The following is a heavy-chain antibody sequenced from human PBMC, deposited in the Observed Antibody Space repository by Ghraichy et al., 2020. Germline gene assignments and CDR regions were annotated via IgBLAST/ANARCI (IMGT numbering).Heavy chain of an antibody. D-gene: IGHD6-13*01. CDR3: ARGLYSSNIPNH. CDR1: GGSISGYY. J-gene: IGHJ4*02. CDR2: INHSGST. V-gene: IGHV4-34*01. Sequence: ETLSLTCAVYGGSISGYYWSWIRQPPGKGLEWIGEINHSGSTMYNPSLKSRLSILVDTSKNNFSLRLSSVTAADTAVYYCARGLYSSNIPNHWGQGTLVTVSS.